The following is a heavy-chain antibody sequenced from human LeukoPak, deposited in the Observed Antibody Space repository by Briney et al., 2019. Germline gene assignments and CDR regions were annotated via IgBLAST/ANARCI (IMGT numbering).Heavy chain of an antibody. Sequence: GGSLRLSCAASGFTVSSDYMSWVRQAPGKGLEWVAGISGSGGGTNYADSVQGRFTISRDNPKNTLYLQMNGLRAEDTAVYFCAKRGVVIRVILVGFHKEAYYFDSWGQGALVTVSS. J-gene: IGHJ4*02. V-gene: IGHV3-23*01. CDR3: AKRGVVIRVILVGFHKEAYYFDS. CDR2: ISGSGGGT. D-gene: IGHD3-22*01. CDR1: GFTVSSDY.